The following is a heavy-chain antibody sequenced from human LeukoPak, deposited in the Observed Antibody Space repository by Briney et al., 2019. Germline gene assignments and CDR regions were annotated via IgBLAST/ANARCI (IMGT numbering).Heavy chain of an antibody. CDR2: FDPEDGEI. D-gene: IGHD4-17*01. J-gene: IGHJ4*02. V-gene: IGHV1-24*01. Sequence: ASVKVSCKVSGYTLTELSMHWVRQAPGKGLEWMGGFDPEDGEIIYAQKFQGRVTMTEDTSTDTAYMELSSLRSEDTAVYYCATVPLYGDNFDYWGQGTLVTVSS. CDR3: ATVPLYGDNFDY. CDR1: GYTLTELS.